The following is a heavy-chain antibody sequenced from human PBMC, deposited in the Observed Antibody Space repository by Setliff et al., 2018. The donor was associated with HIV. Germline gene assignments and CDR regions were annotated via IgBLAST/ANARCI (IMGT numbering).Heavy chain of an antibody. Sequence: ETLSLTCSVSGYSISSGYYWGWIRQPPGQRLECLGSIYQSGSTYYNPSLKSRLTISVDTSKNQFSLRLTSVTAADTAVYYCASRVYYYDSNNFLREEGFDPWGQGTLVTVSS. D-gene: IGHD3-22*01. CDR3: ASRVYYYDSNNFLREEGFDP. J-gene: IGHJ5*02. CDR1: GYSISSGYY. CDR2: IYQSGST. V-gene: IGHV4-38-2*02.